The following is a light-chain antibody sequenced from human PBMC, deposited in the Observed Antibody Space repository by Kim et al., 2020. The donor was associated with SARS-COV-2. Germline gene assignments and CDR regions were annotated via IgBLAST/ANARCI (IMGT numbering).Light chain of an antibody. J-gene: IGLJ2*01. CDR3: NSRDSSGKHLV. CDR2: GKN. CDR1: SLRSYY. Sequence: ALGQTGRITCQGDSLRSYYASWYQQKAGQAPILVIYGKNNRPSGIPDRFSGYSSGNTASLTITGAQAEDEADYYCNSRDSSGKHLVFGGGNQLTVL. V-gene: IGLV3-19*01.